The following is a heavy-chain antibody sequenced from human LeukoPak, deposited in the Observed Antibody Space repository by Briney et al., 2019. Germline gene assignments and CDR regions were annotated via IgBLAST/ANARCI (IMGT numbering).Heavy chain of an antibody. CDR2: IYYSGST. D-gene: IGHD3-10*01. CDR3: ARGDYYGSGSPSDY. Sequence: PSGTLSLTCTVSGGSISSGGYYWSWIRQHPGKGLEWIGYIYYSGSTYYNPSLKSRVTISVDTSKNQFSLKLSSVTAADTAVYYCARGDYYGSGSPSDYWGQGTLVTVSS. J-gene: IGHJ4*02. CDR1: GGSISSGGYY. V-gene: IGHV4-31*03.